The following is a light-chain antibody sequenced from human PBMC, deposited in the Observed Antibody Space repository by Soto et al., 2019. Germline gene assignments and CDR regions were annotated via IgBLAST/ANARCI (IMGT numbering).Light chain of an antibody. Sequence: QSVLTQPASVSGSPGQSITISCTGASSDVGGYNYVSWYQQHPGKAPKLMIYDVSNRPSGVSNRFSGSKSGNTASLTISGLQADDEADYYCSSYTSSTRYVFATGTKVTVL. CDR3: SSYTSSTRYV. CDR1: SSDVGGYNY. CDR2: DVS. J-gene: IGLJ1*01. V-gene: IGLV2-14*01.